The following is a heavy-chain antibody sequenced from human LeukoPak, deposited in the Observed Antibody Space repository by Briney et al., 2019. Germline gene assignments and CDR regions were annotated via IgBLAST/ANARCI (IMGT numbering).Heavy chain of an antibody. D-gene: IGHD2-2*01. J-gene: IGHJ4*02. CDR1: GFTFSNYA. CDR2: ISYDGSDK. Sequence: GGSLRLSCAASGFTFSNYALHWVRQAPGKGLEWVALISYDGSDKYYADSVKGRFTISRDKSKNTLYLQENSLRPEDTAVYYCARGAYCSSTSCPYFDYWGQGTLVTVSS. CDR3: ARGAYCSSTSCPYFDY. V-gene: IGHV3-30-3*01.